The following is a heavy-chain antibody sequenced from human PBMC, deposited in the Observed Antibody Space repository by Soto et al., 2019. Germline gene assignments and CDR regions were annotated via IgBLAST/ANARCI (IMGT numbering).Heavy chain of an antibody. CDR1: GGTFSSYS. D-gene: IGHD1-26*01. J-gene: IGHJ4*02. Sequence: QVQLVQSGAEVKKPGSSVKVSCKASGGTFSSYSINWLRQAPGQGLEWMGAIIPIFGTANYDQKFQGRVTLAAEQSTSAAYMEVSSLSSEDTAVYYCASGAGRPSVGIDNRGQGPLVTVSS. V-gene: IGHV1-69*01. CDR3: ASGAGRPSVGIDN. CDR2: IIPIFGTA.